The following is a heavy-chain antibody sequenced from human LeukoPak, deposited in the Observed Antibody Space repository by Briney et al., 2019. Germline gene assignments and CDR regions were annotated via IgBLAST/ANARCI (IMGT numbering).Heavy chain of an antibody. J-gene: IGHJ5*02. CDR3: AREGYSSGWYRFDP. V-gene: IGHV4-59*01. CDR2: IYYSGST. D-gene: IGHD6-19*01. CDR1: GGSISGYY. Sequence: PSETLSLTFTVSGGSISGYYWSWIRQPPGKGLEWIGYIYYSGSTTYNPSLKSRVTISVDTSKNQFSLKLSSVTAADTAVYYCAREGYSSGWYRFDPWGQGTLVTVSS.